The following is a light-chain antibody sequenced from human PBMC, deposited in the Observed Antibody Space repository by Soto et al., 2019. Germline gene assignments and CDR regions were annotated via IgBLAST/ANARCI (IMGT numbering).Light chain of an antibody. V-gene: IGKV1-39*01. CDR3: QQSYISPQS. Sequence: DIQMTQSPSSLSASVGDEVTITCRASQTIMTYLNWYQLKPGKPPRLLIYAASSLQSGVPSRFIASQCGTDFTITISRLQTEDFETYSCQQSYISPQSLGQGTKVDIK. CDR2: AAS. J-gene: IGKJ1*01. CDR1: QTIMTY.